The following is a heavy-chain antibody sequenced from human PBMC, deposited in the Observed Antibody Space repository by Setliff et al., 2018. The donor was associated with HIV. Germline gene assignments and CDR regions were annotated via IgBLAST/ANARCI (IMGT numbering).Heavy chain of an antibody. D-gene: IGHD3-9*01. V-gene: IGHV3-7*01. CDR3: ARPLTGYSITHYYYMDV. J-gene: IGHJ6*03. CDR1: GFTFSSYE. CDR2: IKQDGSEK. Sequence: GGSLRLSCAASGFTFSSYEMNWVRQAPGKGLEWVANIKQDGSEKYYVDSVRGRFTISRDNAKNSLYLQMNSLRAEDTAVYYCARPLTGYSITHYYYMDVWGKGTTVTVS.